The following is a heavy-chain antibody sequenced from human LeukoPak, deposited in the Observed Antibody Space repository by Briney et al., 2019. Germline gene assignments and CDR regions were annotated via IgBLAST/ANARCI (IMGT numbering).Heavy chain of an antibody. D-gene: IGHD1-26*01. V-gene: IGHV3-48*03. CDR3: AKSTSGSYDY. J-gene: IGHJ4*02. CDR2: ISGSGTTI. CDR1: GFSFSSYE. Sequence: GGSLRLSCAASGFSFSSYEMNWVRQAPGKGLEWVSYISGSGTTIYYADSVKGRFTISRDNAENSLYLQMNSLRAEDTAVYYCAKSTSGSYDYWGQGTLVSVSS.